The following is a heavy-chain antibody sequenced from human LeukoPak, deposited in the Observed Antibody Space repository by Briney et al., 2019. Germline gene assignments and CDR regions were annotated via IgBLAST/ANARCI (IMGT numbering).Heavy chain of an antibody. J-gene: IGHJ4*02. CDR1: GFTFSSYW. D-gene: IGHD2-15*01. CDR3: VAGGVGNFDY. CDR2: ISSDGASI. V-gene: IGHV3-74*01. Sequence: PGGSLRLSCAASGFTFSSYWMHWVRQTPGKGLVWVSRISSDGASISYADSVSGRFTISRDNAKSTLYLQMNSLRAEDTAVYYCVAGGVGNFDYWGQGTLVTVSS.